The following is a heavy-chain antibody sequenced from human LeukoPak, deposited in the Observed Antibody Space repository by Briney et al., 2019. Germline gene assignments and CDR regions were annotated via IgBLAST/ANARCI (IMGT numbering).Heavy chain of an antibody. D-gene: IGHD3-10*01. V-gene: IGHV3-15*01. J-gene: IGHJ4*02. CDR2: VKSRSAGETT. CDR3: TLIQGWGSGSYYRDF. CDR1: GFSISNDW. Sequence: GGSLRLSCAASGFSISNDWMSWVRQAPGKGLEWVARVKSRSAGETTDYAALVKGRFTISRDDSKNTLYLQMNSLKTEDTAVYYCTLIQGWGSGSYYRDFWGQGTLVTVSS.